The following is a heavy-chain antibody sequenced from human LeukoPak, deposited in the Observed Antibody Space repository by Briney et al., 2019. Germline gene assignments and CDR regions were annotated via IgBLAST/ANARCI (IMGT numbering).Heavy chain of an antibody. CDR3: ARAYCGGDCYTVDLVYFDY. D-gene: IGHD2-21*01. Sequence: GGSLRLSCAASGFTFSSYAMHWVRQAPGKGLEYVSPISSNGGSTYYANSVKGRFTISRDNSKNTLYLQMGSLRAEDMAVYYCARAYCGGDCYTVDLVYFDYWGQGTLVTVSS. V-gene: IGHV3-64*01. CDR1: GFTFSSYA. CDR2: ISSNGGST. J-gene: IGHJ4*02.